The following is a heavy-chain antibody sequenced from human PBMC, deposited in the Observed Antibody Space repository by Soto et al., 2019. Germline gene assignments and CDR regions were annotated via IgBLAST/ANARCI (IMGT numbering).Heavy chain of an antibody. CDR1: GFKFSNYA. V-gene: IGHV3-23*01. CDR2: ISATGGGT. J-gene: IGHJ4*02. CDR3: AKDRRAGGNSAFYFDF. Sequence: PGGSLRLSCAASGFKFSNYAISWVRQAPGKGLEWVSLISATGGGTYYADSVKGRFTISRDNSHNTLYLQVHSLTAEDTAVYYCAKDRRAGGNSAFYFDFWGQGAQVTAPQ. D-gene: IGHD3-16*01.